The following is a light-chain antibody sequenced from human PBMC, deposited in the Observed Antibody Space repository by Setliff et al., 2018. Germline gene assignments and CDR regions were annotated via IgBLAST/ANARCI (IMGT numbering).Light chain of an antibody. Sequence: QSALTQPPSASGSPGQSVTISCTGSSSDVGGYKYVSWYQQHPGKAPKFMIYDVSNRPSGVSNRFSGSKSGNTASLTISGLQAEDEADYYCSSYSSSNIPFVFGTGTKVTVL. V-gene: IGLV2-14*03. J-gene: IGLJ1*01. CDR3: SSYSSSNIPFV. CDR2: DVS. CDR1: SSDVGGYKY.